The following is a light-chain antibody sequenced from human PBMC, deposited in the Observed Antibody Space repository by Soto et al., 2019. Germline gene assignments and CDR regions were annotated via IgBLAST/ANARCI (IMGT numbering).Light chain of an antibody. Sequence: EIVLTKSPATLSLSPGEIATLSCGASQSVSSYLAWYQLKPGQAPRLLIYDASNRATGIPARFSGSGSGTDFTLIISSLEPEVFAVYYCQQRSNWLTFGGGTKVVIK. CDR2: DAS. V-gene: IGKV3-11*01. CDR3: QQRSNWLT. J-gene: IGKJ4*01. CDR1: QSVSSY.